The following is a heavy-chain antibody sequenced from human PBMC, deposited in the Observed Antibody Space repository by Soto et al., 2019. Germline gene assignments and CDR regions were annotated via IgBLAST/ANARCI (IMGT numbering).Heavy chain of an antibody. Sequence: SETLSLTCTVSGGSIGRYYWSWIRQPPGKALEWIGYIYYSGSTYYNPSLKSRVTLSVDTSKIQFSLKLRSVTAADTAIYYCARGPYDGFDVWGQGTMVTVSS. CDR1: GGSIGRYY. J-gene: IGHJ3*01. CDR3: ARGPYDGFDV. CDR2: IYYSGST. V-gene: IGHV4-59*01.